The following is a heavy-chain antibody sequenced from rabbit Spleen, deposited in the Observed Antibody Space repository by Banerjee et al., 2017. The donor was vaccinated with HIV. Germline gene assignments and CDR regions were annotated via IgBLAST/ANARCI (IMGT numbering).Heavy chain of an antibody. V-gene: IGHV1S45*01. CDR3: ARDLPGVIGWNFNL. CDR2: INTATGKG. CDR1: GVSLSDKDV. J-gene: IGHJ4*01. D-gene: IGHD1-1*01. Sequence: QEQLVESGGGLVKPEGSLTLTCKASGVSLSDKDVMCWVRQAPGKGLEWIACINTATGKGVYASWAKGRFTISKASSATVTLQMTSLTAVDTATYFCARDLPGVIGWNFNLWGPGTLVTVS.